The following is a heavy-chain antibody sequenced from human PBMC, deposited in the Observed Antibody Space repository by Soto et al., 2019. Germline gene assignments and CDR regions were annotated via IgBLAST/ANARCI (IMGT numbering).Heavy chain of an antibody. CDR1: GFTFSSYS. J-gene: IGHJ4*02. CDR3: ARAFSSLIAVPGY. Sequence: EVQLVESGGGLVKPGGSLRLSCAASGFTFSSYSMTWVRQAPGKGLECVSSISSSGNSIYYADSLKGRFTLSRDNAKNSLDLQMDSLGADDTALYSCARAFSSLIAVPGYWGQGTLVTVSS. CDR2: ISSSGNSI. D-gene: IGHD6-19*01. V-gene: IGHV3-21*01.